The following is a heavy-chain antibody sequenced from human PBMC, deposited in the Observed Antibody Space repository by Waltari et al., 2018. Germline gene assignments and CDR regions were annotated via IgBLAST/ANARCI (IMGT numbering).Heavy chain of an antibody. V-gene: IGHV3-13*01. CDR1: GFTFSSYD. Sequence: EVQLVESGGGLVQPGGSLRLSCAASGFTFSSYDMHWVRQATGKGLEWVSASGTAGDTYYPGSVKGRFTISRENAKNSLYLQMNSLRAGDTAVYYCARRLGSGYPGEDYYGMDVWGQGTTVTVSS. J-gene: IGHJ6*02. CDR3: ARRLGSGYPGEDYYGMDV. D-gene: IGHD3-22*01. CDR2: SGTAGDT.